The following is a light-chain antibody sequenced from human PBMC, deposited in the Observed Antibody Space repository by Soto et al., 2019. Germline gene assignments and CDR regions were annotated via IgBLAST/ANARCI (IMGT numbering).Light chain of an antibody. Sequence: EIVLTQSPGTLSLSPGERASLSCRASQSVSSSYLAWYQQKPGQAPRLLIYGASSRATVIPDRFSGSGSGTDFTLTISRLEPEDCAVYYCQQYGSSRLTFGGGTKVEIK. CDR3: QQYGSSRLT. CDR2: GAS. V-gene: IGKV3-20*01. CDR1: QSVSSSY. J-gene: IGKJ4*01.